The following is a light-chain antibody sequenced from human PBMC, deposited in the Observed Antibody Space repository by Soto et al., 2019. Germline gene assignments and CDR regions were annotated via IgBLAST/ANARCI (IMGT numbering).Light chain of an antibody. Sequence: QSVLTQPASVSGSPGQSITISCTGSSSDVGAYNRVSWFQQHPGQAPKVIIYEVSNRPSGVSNRFSGSKSGNTASLTISGLQAEDEADYYCNAFTTTSTYVFGPGTKLTVL. CDR1: SSDVGAYNR. V-gene: IGLV2-14*01. J-gene: IGLJ1*01. CDR2: EVS. CDR3: NAFTTTSTYV.